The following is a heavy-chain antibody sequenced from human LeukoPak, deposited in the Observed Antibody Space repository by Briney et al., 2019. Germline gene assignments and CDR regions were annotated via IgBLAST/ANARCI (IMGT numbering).Heavy chain of an antibody. D-gene: IGHD6-6*01. Sequence: GGSLRLSCAASGFTFDDYAMHWVRQARGKGVEWVSLISWDGGSTYYADSVKGRFTISRDNSKNSLYLQMNSLRAEDTALYYCAKGREAYSSSGMDVWGKGTTVTVSS. CDR1: GFTFDDYA. J-gene: IGHJ6*03. CDR3: AKGREAYSSSGMDV. CDR2: ISWDGGST. V-gene: IGHV3-43D*04.